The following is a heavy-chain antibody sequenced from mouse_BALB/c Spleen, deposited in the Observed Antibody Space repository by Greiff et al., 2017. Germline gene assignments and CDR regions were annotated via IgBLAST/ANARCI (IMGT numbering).Heavy chain of an antibody. V-gene: IGHV5-6-3*01. CDR2: INSNGGST. J-gene: IGHJ2*01. Sequence: EVKLMESGGGLVQPGGSLKLSCAASGFTFSSYGMSWVRQTPDKRLELVATINSNGGSTYYPDSVKGRFTISRDNAKNTLYLQMSSLKSEDTAMYYCVSSTEGYYFDYWGQGTTLTVSS. CDR3: VSSTEGYYFDY. CDR1: GFTFSSYG. D-gene: IGHD1-1*01.